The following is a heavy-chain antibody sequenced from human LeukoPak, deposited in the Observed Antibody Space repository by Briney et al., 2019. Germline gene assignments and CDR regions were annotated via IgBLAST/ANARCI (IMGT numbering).Heavy chain of an antibody. Sequence: SETLSLTCAVYGGSFSGYYWSWIRQPPGKGLEWIGEINHSGSTNYNPSLKSRVTISVDTSKNQFSLKLSSVTAADTAVYYCARGGPDWFDPWGQGTLATVSS. CDR2: INHSGST. CDR1: GGSFSGYY. V-gene: IGHV4-34*01. CDR3: ARGGPDWFDP. J-gene: IGHJ5*02.